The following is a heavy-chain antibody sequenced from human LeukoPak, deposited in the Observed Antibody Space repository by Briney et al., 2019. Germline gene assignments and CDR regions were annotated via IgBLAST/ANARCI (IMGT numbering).Heavy chain of an antibody. V-gene: IGHV3-7*05. J-gene: IGHJ4*02. D-gene: IGHD1-1*01. CDR1: GFTFSSHW. Sequence: GGSLRLSCAASGFTFSSHWVACLRQAPGKGLEYVAYINQEGSEIYYVDCGKGRFTVSRDNTKNSLYLQMNSLTAEHTALYFCARWRTTNWSEFDYWGQGTLVTVSS. CDR2: INQEGSEI. CDR3: ARWRTTNWSEFDY.